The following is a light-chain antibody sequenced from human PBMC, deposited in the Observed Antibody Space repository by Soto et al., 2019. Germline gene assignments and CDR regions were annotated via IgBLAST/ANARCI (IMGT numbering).Light chain of an antibody. CDR2: GAY. J-gene: IGKJ4*01. CDR3: QQRSNVLT. Sequence: EIFLTQSPSTLSLSPVEIATLSCRASQSVSSYLAWYQQKPGQAPRLLLYGAYNRATGIPDRFSGSGSGTDFTLTISSLEPEDFAVYYCQQRSNVLTFGGGTKVDIK. CDR1: QSVSSY. V-gene: IGKV3-11*01.